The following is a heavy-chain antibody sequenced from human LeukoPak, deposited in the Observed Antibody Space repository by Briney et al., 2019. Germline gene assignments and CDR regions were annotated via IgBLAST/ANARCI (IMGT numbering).Heavy chain of an antibody. CDR1: GFTFSSYA. Sequence: GGSLRLSCAASGFTFSSYAMHWVRQAPGKGLEWVAVISYDGSNKYYADSVKGRFTISRDNSKNTLYLQMNSLRAEDTAVYYCASPHCSSTSCYEGYYYYYGMDVWGKGTTVTVSS. D-gene: IGHD2-2*01. J-gene: IGHJ6*04. CDR3: ASPHCSSTSCYEGYYYYYGMDV. V-gene: IGHV3-30*04. CDR2: ISYDGSNK.